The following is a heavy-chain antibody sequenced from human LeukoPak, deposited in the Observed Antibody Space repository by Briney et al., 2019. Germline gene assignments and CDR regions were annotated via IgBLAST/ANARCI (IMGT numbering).Heavy chain of an antibody. CDR3: ARGDRVAVAGWSRYFDL. CDR2: INPNSGGT. CDR1: GGTFSSYA. D-gene: IGHD6-19*01. J-gene: IGHJ2*01. V-gene: IGHV1-2*04. Sequence: ASVKVSCKASGGTFSSYAISWVRQAPGQGLEWMGWINPNSGGTNYAQKFQGWVTMTRDTSISTAYMELSRLRSDDTAVYYCARGDRVAVAGWSRYFDLWGRGTLVTVSS.